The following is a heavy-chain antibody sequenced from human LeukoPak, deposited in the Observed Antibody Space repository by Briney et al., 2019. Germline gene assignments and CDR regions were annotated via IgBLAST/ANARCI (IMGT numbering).Heavy chain of an antibody. Sequence: SVKVSCKASGGTFSSYAISWVRQAPGQGLEWMGGIIPIFGTANYAQKFQGRVTITTDESTSTTYMELSSLRSEDTAVYYCARDDQQSWNVLNYWGQGTLVTVSS. CDR2: IIPIFGTA. CDR3: ARDDQQSWNVLNY. CDR1: GGTFSSYA. J-gene: IGHJ4*02. V-gene: IGHV1-69*05. D-gene: IGHD1-1*01.